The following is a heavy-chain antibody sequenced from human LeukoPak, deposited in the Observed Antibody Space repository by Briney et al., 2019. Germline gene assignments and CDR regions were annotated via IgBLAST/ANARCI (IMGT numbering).Heavy chain of an antibody. J-gene: IGHJ4*02. V-gene: IGHV3-23*01. CDR2: ITGNGGTT. D-gene: IGHD3-22*01. CDR3: AKVITMIVVPYSGFDY. Sequence: GGTQRLSCAASGFSFSNYGMNWVRQAPGKGLEWVSGITGNGGTTYYADSVKGRFTISRDNSKNTLYLQMNSLRAEDTAVYYCAKVITMIVVPYSGFDYWGQGTLVTVSS. CDR1: GFSFSNYG.